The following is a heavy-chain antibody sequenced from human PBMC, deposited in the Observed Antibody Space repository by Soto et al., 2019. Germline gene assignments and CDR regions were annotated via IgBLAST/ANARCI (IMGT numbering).Heavy chain of an antibody. D-gene: IGHD3-3*01. J-gene: IGHJ6*03. V-gene: IGHV4-59*08. CDR2: IYYSGST. Sequence: ASETLSLTCTVSGGSISSYYWSWIRQPPGKGLEWIGYIYYSGSTNYNPSLKSRVTISVDTSKNQFSLKLSSVTAADTAVYYCARLPRFLGDNTDHYYYYYMDVWGKGTTVTVSS. CDR1: GGSISSYY. CDR3: ARLPRFLGDNTDHYYYYYMDV.